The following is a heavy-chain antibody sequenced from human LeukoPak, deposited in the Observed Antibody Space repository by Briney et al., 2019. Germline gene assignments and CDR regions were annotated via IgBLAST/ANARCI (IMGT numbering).Heavy chain of an antibody. CDR1: GDNLSNFA. J-gene: IGHJ5*02. D-gene: IGHD6-6*01. Sequence: SVKVSCQVSGDNLSNFAVSWVRQAPGQGLGWMGGVIPISGGATYAQTFRDRVTFTADESTNIAYMELRSLSSDDTAVYFCARDREITTRPGGWFDPWGQGTLVTVSS. CDR2: VIPISGGA. V-gene: IGHV1-69*13. CDR3: ARDREITTRPGGWFDP.